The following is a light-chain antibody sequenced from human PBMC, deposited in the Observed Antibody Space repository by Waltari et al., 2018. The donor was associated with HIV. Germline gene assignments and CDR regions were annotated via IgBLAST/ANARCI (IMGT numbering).Light chain of an antibody. J-gene: IGKJ3*01. V-gene: IGKV4-1*01. CDR1: QSVLYSSNNKNY. Sequence: DIVMTQSPDSLALSLGERATINCKSSQSVLYSSNNKNYLAWYQQKPGQPPKLLIYWASSGESGVPDRFSSGGSGTDFALTISDLQDEDVAIYYCQDFYSHHLTFGHGTTVEI. CDR2: WAS. CDR3: QDFYSHHLT.